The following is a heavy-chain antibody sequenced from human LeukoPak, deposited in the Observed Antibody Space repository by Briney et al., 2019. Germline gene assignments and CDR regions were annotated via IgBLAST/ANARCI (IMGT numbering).Heavy chain of an antibody. CDR2: INSDGSST. CDR1: GFTFTGSV. D-gene: IGHD5-18*01. CDR3: ARDLPDSYGPEGNWYFDL. Sequence: GGSLRLSCAASGFTFTGSVMHWVRQAPGKGLVWVSRINSDGSSTSYADSVKGRFTISRDNAKNTLYLQMNSLRAEDTAVYYCARDLPDSYGPEGNWYFDLWGRGTLVTVSS. V-gene: IGHV3-74*01. J-gene: IGHJ2*01.